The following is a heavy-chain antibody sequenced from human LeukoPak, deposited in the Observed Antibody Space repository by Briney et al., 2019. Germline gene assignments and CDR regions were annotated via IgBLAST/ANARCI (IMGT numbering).Heavy chain of an antibody. V-gene: IGHV4-34*01. Sequence: SETLSLTCAVYGGSFSGYYWSWIRQPPGKGLGWIGEINHSGSTNYNPSLKSRVTISVDTSKNQFSLKLSSVTAADTAVYYCARARLFGYYYYYMDVWGKGTTVTVSS. CDR3: ARARLFGYYYYYMDV. CDR1: GGSFSGYY. CDR2: INHSGST. D-gene: IGHD4/OR15-4a*01. J-gene: IGHJ6*03.